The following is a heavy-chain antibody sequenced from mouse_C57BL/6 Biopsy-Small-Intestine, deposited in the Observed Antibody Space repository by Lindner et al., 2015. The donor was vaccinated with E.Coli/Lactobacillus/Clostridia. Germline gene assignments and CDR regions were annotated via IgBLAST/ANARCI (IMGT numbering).Heavy chain of an antibody. J-gene: IGHJ1*03. Sequence: VQLQESGAELARPGASVKLSCKASGHTFTSYGISWVKQRTGQGLGWIGEIYPRSGNTYYNEKFKGKATLTADKSSSTAYMELRSLTSEDSAVYFRAKITTVVATDWYFDVWGTGTTVTVSS. CDR3: AKITTVVATDWYFDV. V-gene: IGHV1-81*01. CDR1: GHTFTSYG. CDR2: IYPRSGNT. D-gene: IGHD1-1*01.